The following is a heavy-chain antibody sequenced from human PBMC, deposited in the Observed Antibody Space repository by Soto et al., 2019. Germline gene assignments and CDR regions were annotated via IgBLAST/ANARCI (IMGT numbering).Heavy chain of an antibody. J-gene: IGHJ6*02. D-gene: IGHD3-9*01. Sequence: QVQLVQSGAEVKKPGASVKVSCKASGYTFTSCGISWVRQAPGQGLEWMGWISAYNGNTNYAQKLQGRVTMTTDTSRSTAYMELRSLRSDDTAVYYCARDWLDILTGYPSGMDVWGQGTTVTVSS. CDR1: GYTFTSCG. V-gene: IGHV1-18*01. CDR3: ARDWLDILTGYPSGMDV. CDR2: ISAYNGNT.